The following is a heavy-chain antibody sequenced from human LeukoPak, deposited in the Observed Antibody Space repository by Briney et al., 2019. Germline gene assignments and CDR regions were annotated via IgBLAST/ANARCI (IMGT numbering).Heavy chain of an antibody. D-gene: IGHD6-19*01. V-gene: IGHV3-23*01. J-gene: IGHJ4*02. CDR3: AKERGGSSGWYAHY. CDR1: GFTFSSYA. Sequence: GRTLRLSCAASGFTFSSYAMSWVRHAPGKGLEWVSAISGSGGSTYYADSVKGRFTISRDNSKNTLYLQMSRLRAEDTAVYYCAKERGGSSGWYAHYWGQGTLVTVSS. CDR2: ISGSGGST.